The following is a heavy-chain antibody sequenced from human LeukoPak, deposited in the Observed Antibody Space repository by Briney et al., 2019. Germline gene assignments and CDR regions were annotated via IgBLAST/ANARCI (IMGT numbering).Heavy chain of an antibody. CDR3: ALSSLHCSAGNCPFLADEY. Sequence: GGSLRLSCAVSGFIFSNYAMHWVRQAPGMGLEWVAVISYDGINKYYADSVKGRFTISRDNSRNTLYLQMNSLRPDDSAVYYCALSSLHCSAGNCPFLADEYWGQGTLVTVSS. CDR1: GFIFSNYA. D-gene: IGHD2-15*01. CDR2: ISYDGINK. V-gene: IGHV3-30*04. J-gene: IGHJ4*02.